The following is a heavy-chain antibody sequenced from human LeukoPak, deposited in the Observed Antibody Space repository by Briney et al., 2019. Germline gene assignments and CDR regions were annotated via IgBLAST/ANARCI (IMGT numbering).Heavy chain of an antibody. J-gene: IGHJ5*02. D-gene: IGHD1-1*01. V-gene: IGHV1-8*01. CDR2: MHPNSGNT. Sequence: ASVKVFCKASGYTFTSYDINWVRRPTRQGLEWMGWMHPNSGNTGYAQKFQRRVNMTRNTSINTAYMELSSLRSDDTAVYYCARGVTGTTSGWFDPWGQGTLVTVSS. CDR1: GYTFTSYD. CDR3: ARGVTGTTSGWFDP.